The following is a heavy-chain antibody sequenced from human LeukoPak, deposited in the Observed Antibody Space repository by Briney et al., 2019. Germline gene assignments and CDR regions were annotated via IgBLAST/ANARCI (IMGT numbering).Heavy chain of an antibody. D-gene: IGHD1-14*01. CDR1: GFTFTTYT. V-gene: IGHV3-23*01. CDR3: ATVATGGDYYYMDV. J-gene: IGHJ6*03. CDR2: ISGSAGST. Sequence: AGGSLRLSCAASGFTFTTYTMSWVRQAPGKGLEWVSAISGSAGSTYYADSVKGRFTISRDNSKNTLYLQVNSLRAEDTAAYYCATVATGGDYYYMDVWGNGTTVTVSS.